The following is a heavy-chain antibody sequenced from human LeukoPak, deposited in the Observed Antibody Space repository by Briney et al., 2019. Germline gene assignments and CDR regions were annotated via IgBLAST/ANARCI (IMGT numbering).Heavy chain of an antibody. CDR1: GFTFSSYD. CDR3: VRDNPRCCGVVPANIDDY. Sequence: GGSLRLSCAASGFTFSSYDMHWVRQAPGKGLEWVAVIWYDESNKYYADSVKGRFTISRDNSKNTLYLQMNSLRAEDTAVYYCVRDNPRCCGVVPANIDDYWGQGTLVTVSS. J-gene: IGHJ4*02. CDR2: IWYDESNK. V-gene: IGHV3-33*01. D-gene: IGHD2-15*01.